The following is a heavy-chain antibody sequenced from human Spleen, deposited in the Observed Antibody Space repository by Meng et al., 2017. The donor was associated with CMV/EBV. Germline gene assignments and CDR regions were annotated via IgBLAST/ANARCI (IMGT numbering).Heavy chain of an antibody. D-gene: IGHD6-19*01. CDR2: INPNSGGT. V-gene: IGHV1-2*06. CDR3: ASCIAVAGTSFDY. Sequence: KPSGYTFTDYYIPWVRQAPGQGLEWLGRINPNSGGTNSAQKFQGRVTMTRDTSISTAYMELSRLRSDDTAVYYCASCIAVAGTSFDYWGQGTLVTVSS. CDR1: GYTFTDYY. J-gene: IGHJ4*02.